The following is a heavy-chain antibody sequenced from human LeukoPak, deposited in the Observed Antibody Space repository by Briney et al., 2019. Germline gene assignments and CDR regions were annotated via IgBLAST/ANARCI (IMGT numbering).Heavy chain of an antibody. V-gene: IGHV4-59*01. CDR1: GGSISSYY. D-gene: IGHD3-3*01. Sequence: SETLSLTCTVSGGSISSYYWSWIRQPAGKELEGIGYIYYSGSTNYNPSLNSRVTISVDTSKNQFSLKLSSVTAADTAVYYCARQDYDFWRGYPWYFDLWGRGTLVTVSS. CDR2: IYYSGST. CDR3: ARQDYDFWRGYPWYFDL. J-gene: IGHJ2*01.